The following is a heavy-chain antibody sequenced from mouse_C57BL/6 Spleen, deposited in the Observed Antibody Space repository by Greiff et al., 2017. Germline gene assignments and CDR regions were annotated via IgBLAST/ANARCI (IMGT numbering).Heavy chain of an antibody. J-gene: IGHJ2*01. CDR2: INPNNGGT. V-gene: IGHV1-26*01. CDR1: GYTFTDYY. D-gene: IGHD2-1*01. Sequence: EVQLQQSGPELVKPGASVKISCKASGYTFTDYYMNWVKQSHGKSLEWIGDINPNNGGTSYNQKFKGKATLTVDKSSSTAYMELRSLTSEDSAVYYCARRVIYYGNYGAFDYWGQGTTLTVSS. CDR3: ARRVIYYGNYGAFDY.